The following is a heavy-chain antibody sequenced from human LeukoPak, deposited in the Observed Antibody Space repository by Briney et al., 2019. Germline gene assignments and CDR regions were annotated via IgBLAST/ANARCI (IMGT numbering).Heavy chain of an antibody. Sequence: GGSLRLSCAASGFTFSSFGMSWVRQAPGKGLEWVSAISSTGGTAYYADSVKGRFTISRDNSKNTLYLQMNGLRAEDTAIYYCAKNGDRGAYCSGGSCYPYYYYNMDVWGKGTTVTISS. V-gene: IGHV3-23*01. D-gene: IGHD2-15*01. CDR2: ISSTGGTA. CDR3: AKNGDRGAYCSGGSCYPYYYYNMDV. CDR1: GFTFSSFG. J-gene: IGHJ6*03.